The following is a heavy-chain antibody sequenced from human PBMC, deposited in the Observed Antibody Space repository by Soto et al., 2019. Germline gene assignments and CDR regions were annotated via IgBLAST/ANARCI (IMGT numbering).Heavy chain of an antibody. Sequence: PSETLSLTCAVSGYSISSGYFWGWLRQPPGKGLEGIGSIYYSGSTYYNPALKSRVTISVDRSKNQFSLKLSSVTAADTAVYYCARGSTTGGWNWFDPWGQGTLVTVSS. CDR3: ARGSTTGGWNWFDP. CDR2: IYYSGST. D-gene: IGHD3-16*01. J-gene: IGHJ5*02. CDR1: GYSISSGYF. V-gene: IGHV4-38-2*01.